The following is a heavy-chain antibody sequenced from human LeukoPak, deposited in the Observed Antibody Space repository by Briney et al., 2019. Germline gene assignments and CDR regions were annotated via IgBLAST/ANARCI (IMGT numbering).Heavy chain of an antibody. CDR3: ARVLRFLEWLSHGGNWFDP. V-gene: IGHV4-30-4*08. J-gene: IGHJ5*02. CDR1: GGSISSGDYY. D-gene: IGHD3-3*01. Sequence: PSETLSLTCTVSGGSISSGDYYWSWIRQPPGKGLEWIGYIYYSGSTYYNPSLKSRVTISVDTSKNQFSLKLSSVTAADTAVYYCARVLRFLEWLSHGGNWFDPWGQGTLVTVSS. CDR2: IYYSGST.